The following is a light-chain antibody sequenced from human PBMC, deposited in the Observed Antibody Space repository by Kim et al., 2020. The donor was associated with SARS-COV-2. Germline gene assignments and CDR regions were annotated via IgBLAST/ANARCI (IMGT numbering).Light chain of an antibody. J-gene: IGLJ2*01. CDR2: SNN. Sequence: QRVTISWTGSSSNIGAGFEVHWYQQLPGTAPKLLIHSNNNRPSGVPDRFSGSKSGTSASLAITGLQPEDEADYYCQSYDSSLSVGIFGGGTQLTVL. CDR1: SSNIGAGFE. V-gene: IGLV1-40*01. CDR3: QSYDSSLSVGI.